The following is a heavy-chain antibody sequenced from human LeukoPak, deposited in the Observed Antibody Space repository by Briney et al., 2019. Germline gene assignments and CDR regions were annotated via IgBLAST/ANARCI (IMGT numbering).Heavy chain of an antibody. J-gene: IGHJ4*02. CDR3: ARLEAVAGILDY. CDR2: IYYSGST. Sequence: SETLSLTCTVSGGSISSSSYYWGWIRQPPGKGLEWIGSIYYSGSTYYNPSLKSRVTISVDTSKNQFSLKLSSVTAADTAVYYCARLEAVAGILDYWGQGTLVIVSS. V-gene: IGHV4-39*01. D-gene: IGHD6-19*01. CDR1: GGSISSSSYY.